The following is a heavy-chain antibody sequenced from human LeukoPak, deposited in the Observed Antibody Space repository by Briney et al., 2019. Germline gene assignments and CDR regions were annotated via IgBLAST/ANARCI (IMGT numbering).Heavy chain of an antibody. J-gene: IGHJ6*02. CDR2: ILRKTFGGTT. Sequence: GGSLRLSCTRSGFTSGDYDMSWVRQAPGKGLEWISFILRKTFGGTTEYAASVKGRFTISRDDSKSIAYLQMNSLKTEDTAVYYCTRELWELRPADFAMDVWGQGTTVTVSS. V-gene: IGHV3-49*04. D-gene: IGHD1-26*01. CDR3: TRELWELRPADFAMDV. CDR1: GFTSGDYD.